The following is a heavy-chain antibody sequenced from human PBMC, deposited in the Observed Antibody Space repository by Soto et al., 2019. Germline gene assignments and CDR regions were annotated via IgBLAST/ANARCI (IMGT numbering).Heavy chain of an antibody. V-gene: IGHV1-46*01. Sequence: GASVKVSCKASGYTFTNYYVQWVRQAPGQGLEWMGVIHPDGGHTTYSQKFQDRVTMTRDTFTSTIYMELRSLRSDDTAIYYCARDPHEFWTSYWFDPWGQGTPVTVSS. CDR3: ARDPHEFWTSYWFDP. CDR1: GYTFTNYY. CDR2: IHPDGGHT. D-gene: IGHD3-3*01. J-gene: IGHJ5*02.